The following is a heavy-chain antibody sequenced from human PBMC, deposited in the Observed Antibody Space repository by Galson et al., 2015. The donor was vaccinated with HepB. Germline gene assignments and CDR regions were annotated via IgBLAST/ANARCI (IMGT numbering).Heavy chain of an antibody. CDR3: ARLVATLTGYYYGMDV. J-gene: IGHJ6*02. Sequence: SGAEVKKPGESLKISCKGSGYSFTSYWIGWVRQMPGKGLEWMGIIYPGDSDTRYSPSFQGQITISADKSISTAYLQWSSLKASDTAMYYCARLVATLTGYYYGMDVWGQGTTVTVSS. CDR2: IYPGDSDT. V-gene: IGHV5-51*01. CDR1: GYSFTSYW. D-gene: IGHD5-12*01.